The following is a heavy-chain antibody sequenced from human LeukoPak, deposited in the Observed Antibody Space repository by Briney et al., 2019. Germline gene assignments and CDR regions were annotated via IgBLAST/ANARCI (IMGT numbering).Heavy chain of an antibody. CDR1: GGSISSYY. V-gene: IGHV4-59*08. CDR2: INYIRTT. J-gene: IGHJ6*02. D-gene: IGHD6-13*01. Sequence: RSSETLSLTCTVSGGSISSYYWNWLRQPPGKGLEWIGYINYIRTTDYNPSLKSRVTISLDTSKNRFSLKLSSVTAADTAMYYCARSYSSSDHYYYYGMDVWGQGTTVTVSS. CDR3: ARSYSSSDHYYYYGMDV.